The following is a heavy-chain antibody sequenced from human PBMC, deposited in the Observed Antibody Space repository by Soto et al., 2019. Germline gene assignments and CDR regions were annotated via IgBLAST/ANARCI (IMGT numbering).Heavy chain of an antibody. CDR1: GFTFSSYA. J-gene: IGHJ3*02. Sequence: GGSLRLSCAASGFTFSSYAMSWVRQAPGKGLEWVSAISGSGGSTYYADSVKGRFTISRDNSKNTLYLQMNSLRAEDTAVYYCAKDRDTYYYDSSGYYPWDAFDIWGQGTMVTVSS. D-gene: IGHD3-22*01. CDR3: AKDRDTYYYDSSGYYPWDAFDI. V-gene: IGHV3-23*01. CDR2: ISGSGGST.